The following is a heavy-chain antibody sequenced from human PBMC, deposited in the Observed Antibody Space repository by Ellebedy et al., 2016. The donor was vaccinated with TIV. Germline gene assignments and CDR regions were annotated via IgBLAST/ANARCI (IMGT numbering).Heavy chain of an antibody. Sequence: ASVKVSCXASGYTFTSYGISWVRQAPGQGLEWMGWISAYNGNTNYAQKLQGRVTMTTDTSTSTAYMELRSLRSDDTAVYYCARSLVVVDPYYYYYGMDVWGQGTTVTVSS. D-gene: IGHD2-15*01. CDR3: ARSLVVVDPYYYYYGMDV. CDR1: GYTFTSYG. V-gene: IGHV1-18*01. J-gene: IGHJ6*02. CDR2: ISAYNGNT.